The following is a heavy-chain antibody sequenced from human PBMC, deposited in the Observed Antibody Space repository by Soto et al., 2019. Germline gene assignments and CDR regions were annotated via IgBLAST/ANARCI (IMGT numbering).Heavy chain of an antibody. D-gene: IGHD5-12*01. CDR3: ARESLDIVATIGELDY. CDR2: IKEDGSEK. V-gene: IGHV3-7*01. Sequence: GGSLRLSCAASGFTFSSYWMNWVRQAPGRGLEWVANIKEDGSEKYHIDSVKGRFTISRDNAKNSLYLQMNSLRAEDTAVYYCARESLDIVATIGELDYWGRGTLVTVSS. CDR1: GFTFSSYW. J-gene: IGHJ4*02.